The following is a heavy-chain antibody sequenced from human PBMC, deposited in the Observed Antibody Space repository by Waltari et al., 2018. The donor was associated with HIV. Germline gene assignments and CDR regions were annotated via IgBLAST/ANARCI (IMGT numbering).Heavy chain of an antibody. CDR3: ARNSSGKGNRYFYYGLDV. V-gene: IGHV1-8*02. Sequence: QVHLVQSGPEVKRPGASVKISCKAYGYNFINFDVTWVRQAAGQGPEWLGWMNPNSGNTASPYIFEERVTMTRDVSTDTAYLEMSGLTPEDTAIYYCARNSSGKGNRYFYYGLDVWGQGTPVTV. D-gene: IGHD3-22*01. CDR1: GYNFINFD. CDR2: MNPNSGNT. J-gene: IGHJ6*02.